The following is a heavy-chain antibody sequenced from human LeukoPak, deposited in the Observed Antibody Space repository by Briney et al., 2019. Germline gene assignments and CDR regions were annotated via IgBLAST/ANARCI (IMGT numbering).Heavy chain of an antibody. Sequence: GSLRLSCAASGFTVSSNYMSWVRQPPGKGLEWIGEIYHSGSTNYNPSLKSRVTISVDKSKNQFSLKLSSVTAADTAVYYCARVSSIAAAGNDDYWGQGTLVTVSS. D-gene: IGHD6-13*01. J-gene: IGHJ4*02. CDR3: ARVSSIAAAGNDDY. V-gene: IGHV4-4*02. CDR1: GFTVSSNY. CDR2: IYHSGST.